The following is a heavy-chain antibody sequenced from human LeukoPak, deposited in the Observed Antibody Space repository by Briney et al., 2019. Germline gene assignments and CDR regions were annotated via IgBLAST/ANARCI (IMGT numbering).Heavy chain of an antibody. J-gene: IGHJ4*02. CDR2: INDSGST. Sequence: SKTLSLTCAVYGGSFSGYYWSWIRQPPGKGLEWIGEINDSGSTSCSPSLKSRVSISVDTSKNQFSLKLSSVTAADTAVYYCARVIDYDISGYYLGYWGQGNRVTVSS. D-gene: IGHD3-22*01. CDR1: GGSFSGYY. CDR3: ARVIDYDISGYYLGY. V-gene: IGHV4-34*01.